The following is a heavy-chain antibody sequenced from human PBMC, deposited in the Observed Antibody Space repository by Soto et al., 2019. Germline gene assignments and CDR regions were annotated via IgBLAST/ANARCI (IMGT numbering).Heavy chain of an antibody. Sequence: QVQLVQSGAEVKKPGASVKVSCKASGYTFSGYAMGWVRQAPGQGLEWMGWISAYNGNTDYAQKFQGRVTMTTDTSTSTAYMELRSLTSADAAVCYCARPFGDYGDYAWSLRYWGQGTLVTVSS. CDR3: ARPFGDYGDYAWSLRY. J-gene: IGHJ4*02. V-gene: IGHV1-18*01. CDR2: ISAYNGNT. D-gene: IGHD4-17*01. CDR1: GYTFSGYA.